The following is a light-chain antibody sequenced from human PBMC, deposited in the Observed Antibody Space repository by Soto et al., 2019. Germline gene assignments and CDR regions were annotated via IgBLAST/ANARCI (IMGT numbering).Light chain of an antibody. J-gene: IGKJ4*01. CDR3: QQSYSTLPT. V-gene: IGKV1-39*01. CDR2: AAS. Sequence: DIPMTQSPSSLSASVGDRVTITCRASQSISSYLNWYQQKPGKAPKLLIYAASSLQSGVPSRFSGSGSGTAFTLTISSLQPEDFATYYCQQSYSTLPTFGGGTKVEIK. CDR1: QSISSY.